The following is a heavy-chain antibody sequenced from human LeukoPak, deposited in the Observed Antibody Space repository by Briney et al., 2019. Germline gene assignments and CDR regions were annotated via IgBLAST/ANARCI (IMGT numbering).Heavy chain of an antibody. J-gene: IGHJ5*02. Sequence: PSETLSLTCTVSGGSISSYYWSWIRQPTGKGLEWIGYIYYSGSTNYNPSLKSRVTISVDTSKNQFSLKLSSVTAADTAVYYCARENSGWSPKSGWFDPWGQGTLVTVSS. CDR2: IYYSGST. V-gene: IGHV4-59*01. CDR3: ARENSGWSPKSGWFDP. D-gene: IGHD6-19*01. CDR1: GGSISSYY.